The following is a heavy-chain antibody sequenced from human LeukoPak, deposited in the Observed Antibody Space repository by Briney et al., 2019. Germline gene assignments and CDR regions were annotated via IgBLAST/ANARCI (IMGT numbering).Heavy chain of an antibody. CDR2: ISGSGGST. CDR1: GFTFSSYA. CDR3: AKARRWFGEFDY. D-gene: IGHD3-10*01. Sequence: GGSLRLSCAASGFTFSSYAMSWVRQASGKGLEWVSAISGSGGSTYYADSVKGRFTISRDNSKNTLYLQMNSLRAEDTAVYYCAKARRWFGEFDYWGQGTLVTVSS. V-gene: IGHV3-23*01. J-gene: IGHJ4*02.